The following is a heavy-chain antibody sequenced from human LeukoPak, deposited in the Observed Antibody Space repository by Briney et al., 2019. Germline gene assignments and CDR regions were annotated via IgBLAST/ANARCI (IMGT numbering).Heavy chain of an antibody. V-gene: IGHV1-2*02. D-gene: IGHD2-15*01. Sequence: ASVKVSCKASGYTFTGYYMHWVRQAPGQRLEWMGWINPKSGGKNYAQKFQGRVTMTSDTSISTAYMELSRLRSDDTAVYYCARIGRLGAAYWGQGTLVTVSS. J-gene: IGHJ4*02. CDR1: GYTFTGYY. CDR2: INPKSGGK. CDR3: ARIGRLGAAY.